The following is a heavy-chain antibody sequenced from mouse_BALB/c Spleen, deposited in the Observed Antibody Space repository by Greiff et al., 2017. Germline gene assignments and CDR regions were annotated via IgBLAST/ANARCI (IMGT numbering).Heavy chain of an antibody. V-gene: IGHV4-1*02. CDR3: ARPAGGAFAY. CDR2: INPDSSTI. J-gene: IGHJ3*01. CDR1: GFDFSRYW. Sequence: EVKLLESGGGLVQPGGSLKLSCAASGFDFSRYWMSWVRQAPGKGLEWIGEINPDSSTINYTPSLKDKFIISRDNAKNTLYLQMSKVRSEDTALYYCARPAGGAFAYWGQGTLVTVSA.